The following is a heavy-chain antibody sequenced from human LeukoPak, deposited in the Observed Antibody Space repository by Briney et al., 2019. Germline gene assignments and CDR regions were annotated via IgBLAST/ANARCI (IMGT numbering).Heavy chain of an antibody. J-gene: IGHJ4*02. Sequence: GRSLRLSCAASGFTFSSYGMHWVRQAPGKGLEWVAVILYDGSNKYYADSVKGRFTISRDNSKNTLYLQMNSLRAVDTAVYYCAKDLERHIVVVTASAVDYWGQGILVTVSS. CDR1: GFTFSSYG. CDR2: ILYDGSNK. D-gene: IGHD2-21*02. CDR3: AKDLERHIVVVTASAVDY. V-gene: IGHV3-30*18.